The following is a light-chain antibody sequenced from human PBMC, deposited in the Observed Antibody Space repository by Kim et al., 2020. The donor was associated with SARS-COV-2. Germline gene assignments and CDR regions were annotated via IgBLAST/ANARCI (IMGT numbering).Light chain of an antibody. CDR2: GKN. J-gene: IGLJ2*01. Sequence: AYGQTVMHTCQGDNLKSYYASRYQQKPGQAPVLVIYGKNNRPAGIPDRFSGSSSGNTASLTITGAQAEDEADYYCNSRDSSGNHLVFGGGTQLTVL. CDR1: NLKSYY. V-gene: IGLV3-19*01. CDR3: NSRDSSGNHLV.